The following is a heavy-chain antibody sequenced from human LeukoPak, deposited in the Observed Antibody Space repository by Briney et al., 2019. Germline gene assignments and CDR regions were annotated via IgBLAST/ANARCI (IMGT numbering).Heavy chain of an antibody. Sequence: GESLRLSCVASGFTFSSYAMSWVRQPPGKGLEWVAGIRGSAGSTYHADSVKGRFTISRDNSKNTLYLQMNSLRTEDTAVYYCAKDRDIASRPYYFDYWGQGTLVTVFS. CDR2: IRGSAGST. CDR3: AKDRDIASRPYYFDY. D-gene: IGHD6-6*01. CDR1: GFTFSSYA. J-gene: IGHJ4*02. V-gene: IGHV3-23*01.